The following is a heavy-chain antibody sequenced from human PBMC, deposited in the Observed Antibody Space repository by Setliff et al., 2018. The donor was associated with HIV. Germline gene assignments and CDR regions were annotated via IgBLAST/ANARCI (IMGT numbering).Heavy chain of an antibody. D-gene: IGHD6-6*01. CDR3: ARVTSSSTGYNYYYGMDV. CDR1: GGTFSSYA. V-gene: IGHV1-69*06. CDR2: IIPIFGTA. Sequence: SVKVSCKASGGTFSSYAISWVRQAPGQGLEWMGRIIPIFGTANYAQKFQGRVTITADKSTSTAYMELSSLRSEDTAVYYCARVTSSSTGYNYYYGMDVWGQGTKVTVSS. J-gene: IGHJ6*02.